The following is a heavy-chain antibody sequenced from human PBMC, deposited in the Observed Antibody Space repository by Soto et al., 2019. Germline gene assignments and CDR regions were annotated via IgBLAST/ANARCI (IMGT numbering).Heavy chain of an antibody. CDR3: ARARATVTTERALGY. CDR2: TSVYNGNT. Sequence: QVQLVQSGAEVKKPGASVRVSCKASGYTFYSYDITWVRQAPGQGLEWMGTTSVYNGNTNFAQNLQGRVTMTIDKSTATAYMELHSLTSDDTAVYYCARARATVTTERALGYWGQGTLVTVSS. D-gene: IGHD4-17*01. CDR1: GYTFYSYD. V-gene: IGHV1-18*01. J-gene: IGHJ4*02.